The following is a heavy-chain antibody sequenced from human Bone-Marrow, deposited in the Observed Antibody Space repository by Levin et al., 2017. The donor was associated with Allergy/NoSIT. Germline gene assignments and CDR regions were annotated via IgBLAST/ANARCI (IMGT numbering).Heavy chain of an antibody. Sequence: SETLSLTCTVSGGSINTNNYYWGWIRQSPGKGLEWIATIYYTGSPYYNPSLKSRVTISVDTSKNQFFLNLRSVTATDTAVYYCARLVSGPGNYYEDHWGQGTLVTVSS. V-gene: IGHV4-39*01. CDR1: GGSINTNNYY. D-gene: IGHD3-10*01. CDR3: ARLVSGPGNYYEDH. J-gene: IGHJ4*02. CDR2: IYYTGSP.